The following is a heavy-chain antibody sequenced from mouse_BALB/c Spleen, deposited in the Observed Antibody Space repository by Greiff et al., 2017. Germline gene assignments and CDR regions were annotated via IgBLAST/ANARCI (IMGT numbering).Heavy chain of an antibody. V-gene: IGHV1-67*01. J-gene: IGHJ3*01. D-gene: IGHD2-4*01. CDR1: GYTFTDYA. Sequence: VQLQQSGPELVRPGESVKISCKGSGYTFTDYAMHWVKQSHAKSLEWIGVISIYYDNTNYNQKFKGKATMTVDKSSSTAYMELARLTSEDSAIYYCARDRDYAFAYWGQGTLVTVSA. CDR2: ISIYYDNT. CDR3: ARDRDYAFAY.